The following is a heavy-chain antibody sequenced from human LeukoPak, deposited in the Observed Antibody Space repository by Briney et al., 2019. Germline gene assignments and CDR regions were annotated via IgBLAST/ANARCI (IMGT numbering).Heavy chain of an antibody. V-gene: IGHV4-61*02. CDR3: ARDFITIFGVVTPMDV. Sequence: PSQTLSLTCTVSGGSISSGSYYWSWIRQPAGKGLEWIGRIYTSGSTNYNPSLKSRVTISVDTSRNQFSLKLSSVTAADTAVYYCARDFITIFGVVTPMDVWGKGTTATVSS. J-gene: IGHJ6*03. D-gene: IGHD3-3*01. CDR2: IYTSGST. CDR1: GGSISSGSYY.